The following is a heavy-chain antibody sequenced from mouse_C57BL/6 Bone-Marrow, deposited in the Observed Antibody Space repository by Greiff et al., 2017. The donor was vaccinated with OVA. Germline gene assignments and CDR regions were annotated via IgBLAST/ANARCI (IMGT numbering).Heavy chain of an antibody. CDR3: ARSTTTVVAGDYAMDY. D-gene: IGHD1-1*01. Sequence: QVQLQQPGAELVKPGASVKLSCKASGYTFTSYWLHWVKQRPGQGLEWIGMFHPNSGSTNYNEKFKGKATLTVDKSSSTAYMQLSSLTSEDSAVYYCARSTTTVVAGDYAMDYWGQGTSVTVSS. CDR2: FHPNSGST. CDR1: GYTFTSYW. J-gene: IGHJ4*01. V-gene: IGHV1-64*01.